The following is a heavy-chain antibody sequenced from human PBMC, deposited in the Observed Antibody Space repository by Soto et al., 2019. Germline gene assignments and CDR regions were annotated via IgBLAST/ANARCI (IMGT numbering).Heavy chain of an antibody. CDR1: GGTFSSFG. D-gene: IGHD5-12*01. CDR2: IIPVFGRP. J-gene: IGHJ1*01. Sequence: SVKVSCKASGGTFSSFGITWVRQAPGQGLEWMGGIIPVFGRPNYAQRFRGRLTITADESTNTSYMELIDLTSEDTAVYYCAREGSGYNFWGQGTQVTVYS. V-gene: IGHV1-69*13. CDR3: AREGSGYNF.